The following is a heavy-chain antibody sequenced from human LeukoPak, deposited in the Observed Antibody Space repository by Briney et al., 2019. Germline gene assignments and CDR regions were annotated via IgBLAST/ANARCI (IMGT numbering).Heavy chain of an antibody. Sequence: GGSLRLSCAASGFTVSSNYMSWVRQAPGKGLEWVSVIYSGGSTCYADSVKGRFTISRDNSKNTLYLQMNSLRAEDTAVYYCASKGYSSSWFDYWGQGTLVTVSS. CDR3: ASKGYSSSWFDY. J-gene: IGHJ4*02. CDR2: IYSGGST. V-gene: IGHV3-53*01. D-gene: IGHD6-13*01. CDR1: GFTVSSNY.